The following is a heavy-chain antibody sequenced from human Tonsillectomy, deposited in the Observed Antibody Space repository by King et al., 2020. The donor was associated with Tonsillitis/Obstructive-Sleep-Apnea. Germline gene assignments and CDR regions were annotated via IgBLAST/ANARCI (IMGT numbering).Heavy chain of an antibody. J-gene: IGHJ3*02. Sequence: VQLVESGGGLVQPGGSLRLSCAASGFTFSSYSMNWVRQAPGQGREWVSYISSSSSTIYYADSVKGRFTISRDNAKNSLYLQMNSLRDEDTAVYYCARNTYYDFWSGYSNDDAFDIWGQGTMVTVSS. V-gene: IGHV3-48*02. CDR1: GFTFSSYS. CDR2: ISSSSSTI. CDR3: ARNTYYDFWSGYSNDDAFDI. D-gene: IGHD3-3*01.